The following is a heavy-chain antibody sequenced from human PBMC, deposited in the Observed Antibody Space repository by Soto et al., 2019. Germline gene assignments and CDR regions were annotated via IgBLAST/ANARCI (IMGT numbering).Heavy chain of an antibody. D-gene: IGHD6-6*01. J-gene: IGHJ3*02. Sequence: EVQLVETGGGLIQPGGSLRLSCAASGFTVSSNYMSWVRQAPGKGLEWVLVIYSGGSTYYADSVKGRFTISRDNSKNTLYLQMNSLRAEDTAVYYCARDSVYSSSSGAFDIWGQGTMVTVSS. CDR3: ARDSVYSSSSGAFDI. V-gene: IGHV3-53*02. CDR1: GFTVSSNY. CDR2: IYSGGST.